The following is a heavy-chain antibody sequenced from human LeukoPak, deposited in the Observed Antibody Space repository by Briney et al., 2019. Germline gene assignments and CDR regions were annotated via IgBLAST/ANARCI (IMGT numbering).Heavy chain of an antibody. CDR2: IYYDGNQK. Sequence: GGSLRLSCAASGFKFKTYGMHWVRQAPGEGLEWVAVIYYDGNQKYYGDSVKGRFTVSRDVSENVLYLQMSSLRADDTAVYYCARGGVATAWGAFDVWGQGTMVTVSS. V-gene: IGHV3-33*01. CDR3: ARGGVATAWGAFDV. J-gene: IGHJ3*01. D-gene: IGHD4-23*01. CDR1: GFKFKTYG.